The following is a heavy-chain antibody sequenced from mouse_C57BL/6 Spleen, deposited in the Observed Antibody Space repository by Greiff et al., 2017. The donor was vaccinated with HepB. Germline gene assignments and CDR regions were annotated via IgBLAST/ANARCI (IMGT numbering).Heavy chain of an antibody. V-gene: IGHV6-6*01. J-gene: IGHJ4*01. CDR2: IRNKANNHAT. CDR3: TRPHSEDAMDY. Sequence: EVQLQESGGGLVQPGGSMKLSCAASGFTFSDAWMDWVRQSPEKGLEWVAEIRNKANNHATYYAESVKGRFTISRDDSKSSVYLQMNSLRAEDTGIYYCTRPHSEDAMDYWGQGTSVTVSS. CDR1: GFTFSDAW.